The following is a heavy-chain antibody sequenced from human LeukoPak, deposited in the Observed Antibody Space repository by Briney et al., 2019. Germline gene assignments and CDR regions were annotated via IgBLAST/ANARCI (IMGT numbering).Heavy chain of an antibody. CDR2: IVPIFGTA. J-gene: IGHJ4*02. CDR1: GCTFIIYA. D-gene: IGHD1-26*01. V-gene: IGHV1-69*13. Sequence: SVTVSFKSAGCTFIIYAISWVRQAPGQGLEWMGGIVPIFGTANYAEKSQGRVTTTADESTSTAYMELSRLRSEDTAVYYWARALTERGRQTLLDYWGEGSLVTVYS. CDR3: ARALTERGRQTLLDY.